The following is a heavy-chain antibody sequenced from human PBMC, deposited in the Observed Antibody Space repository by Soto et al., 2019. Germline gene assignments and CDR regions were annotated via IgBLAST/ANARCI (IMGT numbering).Heavy chain of an antibody. V-gene: IGHV4-4*02. CDR3: ARQWGYYYGSGSYVFDY. J-gene: IGHJ4*02. Sequence: SETLSLTCAVSGGSISSSNWWSWVRQPPGKGLEWIGEIYHSGSTNYNPSLKSRVTISVDKSKSQFSLKLSSVTAADTAVYYCARQWGYYYGSGSYVFDYWGQGTLVTVAS. CDR1: GGSISSSNW. CDR2: IYHSGST. D-gene: IGHD3-10*01.